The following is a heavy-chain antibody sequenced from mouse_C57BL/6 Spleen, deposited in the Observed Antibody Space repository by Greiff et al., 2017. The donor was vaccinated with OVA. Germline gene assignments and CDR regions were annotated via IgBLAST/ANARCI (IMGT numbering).Heavy chain of an antibody. CDR1: GYTFTDYY. V-gene: IGHV1-26*01. J-gene: IGHJ1*03. CDR2: INPNNGGT. CDR3: ARLGYRRYFDV. D-gene: IGHD2-12*01. Sequence: EVQLQQSGPELVKPGASVKISCKASGYTFTDYYMNWVKQSHGKSLEWIGDINPNNGGTSYNQKFKGKATLTVDKSSSTAYMELRSLTSEDSAVYYCARLGYRRYFDVWGTGTTVTVSS.